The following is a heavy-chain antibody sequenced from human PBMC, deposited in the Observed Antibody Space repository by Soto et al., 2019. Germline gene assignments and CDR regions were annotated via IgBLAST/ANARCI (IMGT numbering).Heavy chain of an antibody. CDR2: IYYSGST. CDR3: ARHFGSGSYYSLSYYYYGMDV. J-gene: IGHJ6*02. CDR1: GGSISSSSYH. Sequence: SETLSLTCTVSGGSISSSSYHWGWIRQPPGKGLEWIGSIYYSGSTYYNPSLKSRVTISVDTSKNQFSLKLSSVTAADTAVYYCARHFGSGSYYSLSYYYYGMDVWGQGTTVTVSS. D-gene: IGHD3-10*01. V-gene: IGHV4-39*01.